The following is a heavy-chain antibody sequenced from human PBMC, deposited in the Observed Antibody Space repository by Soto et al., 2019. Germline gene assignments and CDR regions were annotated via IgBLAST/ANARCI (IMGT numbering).Heavy chain of an antibody. CDR1: GVSIHNSHSF. D-gene: IGHD2-21*01. V-gene: IGHV4-39*01. CDR2: VYYSGGA. J-gene: IGHJ5*01. Sequence: LSLTCAVSGVSIHNSHSFWGWIRQPPGKGLEFIANVYYSGGAHYNPSFKSRVTISVDTATNQVSLRMSSVTAADTAVYFCGRVVEGATRHTDFDSWGQGTLVTVSS. CDR3: GRVVEGATRHTDFDS.